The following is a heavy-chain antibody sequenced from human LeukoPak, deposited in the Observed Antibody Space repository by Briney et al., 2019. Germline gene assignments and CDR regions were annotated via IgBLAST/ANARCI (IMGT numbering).Heavy chain of an antibody. CDR3: ARGYSSSWYNWFDP. Sequence: GGSLRLSCAASGFTFSDYYMSWVRQAPGKGLEWVANIKQDGSEKYYVDSVKGRFTISRDNAKNSLYLQMNSLRAEDTAVYYCARGYSSSWYNWFDPWGQGTLVTVSS. D-gene: IGHD6-13*01. J-gene: IGHJ5*02. CDR2: IKQDGSEK. CDR1: GFTFSDYY. V-gene: IGHV3-7*01.